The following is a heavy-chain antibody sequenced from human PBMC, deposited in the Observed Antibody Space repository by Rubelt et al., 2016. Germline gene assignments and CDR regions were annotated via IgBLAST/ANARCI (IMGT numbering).Heavy chain of an antibody. CDR2: IYYSGST. D-gene: IGHD3-16*02. CDR3: ARSMSHYVWGSYRYNLRFDP. CDR1: GGSISSYY. V-gene: IGHV4-59*01. J-gene: IGHJ5*02. Sequence: QVQLQESGPGLVKPSETLSLTCTVSGGSISSYYWSWIRQPPGKGLEWIGYIYYSGSTNYNPYLKCCVTISVATSKNQFSLKLSSVTAADTAVYYCARSMSHYVWGSYRYNLRFDPWGQGTLVTVSS.